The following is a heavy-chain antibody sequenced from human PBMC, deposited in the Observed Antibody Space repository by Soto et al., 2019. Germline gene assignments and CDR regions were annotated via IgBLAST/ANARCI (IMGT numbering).Heavy chain of an antibody. CDR3: GRGGSGQIGVFC. CDR2: IGPESGAT. V-gene: IGHV1-2*02. D-gene: IGHD1-26*01. Sequence: QVQLVQSGAEVKKPGASVKVSCKASGYTFTGHYIHWVRQAPEQGPEWMGEIGPESGATRYAQKFLCRVTMTRDASITTVYMELKNLSPDDTAVYYCGRGGSGQIGVFCWGHGSPGTVSS. J-gene: IGHJ4*01. CDR1: GYTFTGHY.